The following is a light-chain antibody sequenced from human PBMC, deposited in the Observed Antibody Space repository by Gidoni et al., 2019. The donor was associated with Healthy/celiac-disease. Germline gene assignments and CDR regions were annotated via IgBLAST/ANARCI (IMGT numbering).Light chain of an antibody. CDR3: QQYNNWPPRT. CDR2: GAS. Sequence: EIVMTQSPATLSVSTGGRATLSSRASQSVSSNLAWYQQKPGQAPRHLIYGASTRATGIPARFSGSGSVTEFTLTISSLQSEDFAVYYCQQYNNWPPRTFGQGTKVEIK. J-gene: IGKJ1*01. CDR1: QSVSSN. V-gene: IGKV3-15*01.